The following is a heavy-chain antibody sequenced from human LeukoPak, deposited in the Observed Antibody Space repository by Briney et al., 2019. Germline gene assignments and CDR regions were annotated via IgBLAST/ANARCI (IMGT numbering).Heavy chain of an antibody. J-gene: IGHJ6*03. CDR2: TSGSI. D-gene: IGHD3-3*01. Sequence: PSETLSLTCAVSGASISSHYWSWLRQPPGKGLEWIGYTSGSISDNPSLKSRVAVSVDPSQNQVSLSLTSVTAADTAVYYCARVLAIFGMDATVFYMDVWGEGTRSPSP. V-gene: IGHV4-59*11. CDR1: GASISSHY. CDR3: ARVLAIFGMDATVFYMDV.